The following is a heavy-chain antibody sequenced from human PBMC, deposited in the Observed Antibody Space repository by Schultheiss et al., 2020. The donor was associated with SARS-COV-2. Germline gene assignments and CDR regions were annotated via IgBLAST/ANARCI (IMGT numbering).Heavy chain of an antibody. Sequence: GGSLRLSCAASGFTFSSYSMNWVRQAPGKGLEWVSSISSSSSYIYYADSVKGRFTISRDNAKNSLYLQMNSLRAEDTAVYYCARATSRLGSSSIYYYAMDVWGQGTTVTVSS. CDR2: ISSSSSYI. J-gene: IGHJ6*02. D-gene: IGHD6-13*01. V-gene: IGHV3-21*01. CDR3: ARATSRLGSSSIYYYAMDV. CDR1: GFTFSSYS.